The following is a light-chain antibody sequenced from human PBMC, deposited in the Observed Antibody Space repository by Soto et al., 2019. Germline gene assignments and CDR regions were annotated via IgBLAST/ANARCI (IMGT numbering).Light chain of an antibody. V-gene: IGKV3-15*01. CDR3: QQYNNWPQT. Sequence: SPGERATLSCRASQSVSSNLAWYQQKPGQAPRLLIYGASTRATGIPARFSGSGSGTEFTLTISSLQSEDFAVYYCQQYNNWPQTFGQGTKVEIK. CDR1: QSVSSN. J-gene: IGKJ1*01. CDR2: GAS.